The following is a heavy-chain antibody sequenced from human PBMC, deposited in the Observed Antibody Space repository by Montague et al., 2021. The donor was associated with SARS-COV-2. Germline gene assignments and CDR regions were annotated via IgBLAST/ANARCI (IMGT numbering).Heavy chain of an antibody. D-gene: IGHD6-6*01. CDR3: ARDRLVKYVDYYYYYGMGV. CDR1: GFTFSSYS. CDR2: ISSSSSTI. V-gene: IGHV3-48*04. J-gene: IGHJ6*02. Sequence: SLRLSCAASGFTFSSYSMNWVRQAPGKGLEWVSYISSSSSTIYYADSVKGRFTISRDNAKNSPYLQMNSLRAEDTAVYYCARDRLVKYVDYYYYYGMGVWGQGTTVTVSS.